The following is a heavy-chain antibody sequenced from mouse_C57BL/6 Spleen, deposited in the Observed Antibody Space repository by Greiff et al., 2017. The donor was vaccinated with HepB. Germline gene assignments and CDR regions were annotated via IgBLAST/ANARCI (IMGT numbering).Heavy chain of an antibody. CDR2: ILPGSGST. Sequence: QVQLQQSGAELMKPGASVKLSCKATGYTFTGYWIEWVRQRPGHGLEWIGEILPGSGSTNYNEKFKGKATFTADTSSNTAYMQLSSLTTEDSAIYYCARRELLKEDGSSFDYWGQGTTLTVSS. CDR1: GYTFTGYW. CDR3: ARRELLKEDGSSFDY. D-gene: IGHD1-1*01. V-gene: IGHV1-9*01. J-gene: IGHJ2*01.